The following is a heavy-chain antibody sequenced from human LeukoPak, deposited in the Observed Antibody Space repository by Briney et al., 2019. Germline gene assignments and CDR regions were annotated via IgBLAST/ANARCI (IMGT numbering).Heavy chain of an antibody. CDR1: GFTFSSYS. J-gene: IGHJ4*02. D-gene: IGHD4-23*01. CDR3: ARPDYGGNSDPLDY. CDR2: ISSSSSYK. V-gene: IGHV3-21*01. Sequence: GGSLRLSCAASGFTFSSYSMNWVRQAPGKGLEWVSSISSSSSYKYYADSVKGRFTISRDNAKNSLYLQMNSLRAEDTAVYYRARPDYGGNSDPLDYWGQGTLVTVSS.